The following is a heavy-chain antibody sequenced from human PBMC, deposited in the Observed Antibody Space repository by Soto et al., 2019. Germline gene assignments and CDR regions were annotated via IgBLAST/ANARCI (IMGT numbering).Heavy chain of an antibody. J-gene: IGHJ4*02. D-gene: IGHD3-22*01. Sequence: QVQLVQSGAEVKKPGASVKVSCKASGYTFTSYGISWVRQAPGQGLEWMGWIWAYNGNTNYAQRLQGRVTMTTDPSPSTAYMELRSLRSDDTAVYYCARDLTPHPTQIVVVIIGYWGQGTLVTVSS. CDR2: IWAYNGNT. CDR1: GYTFTSYG. V-gene: IGHV1-18*01. CDR3: ARDLTPHPTQIVVVIIGY.